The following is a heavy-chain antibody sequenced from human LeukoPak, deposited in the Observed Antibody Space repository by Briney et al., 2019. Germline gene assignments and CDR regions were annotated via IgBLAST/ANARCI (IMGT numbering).Heavy chain of an antibody. Sequence: GESLKISCKGFGYIFTNYWIGWARQMPGKGLEWMGVIYPGNSDNKSFQGQFTISADKSISTAYLQWSSLKASDTAMYYCARVHSGSYLRAFDIWGQGTMVTVSS. J-gene: IGHJ3*02. CDR2: IYPGNSDN. CDR3: ARVHSGSYLRAFDI. V-gene: IGHV5-51*01. D-gene: IGHD1-26*01. CDR1: GYIFTNYW.